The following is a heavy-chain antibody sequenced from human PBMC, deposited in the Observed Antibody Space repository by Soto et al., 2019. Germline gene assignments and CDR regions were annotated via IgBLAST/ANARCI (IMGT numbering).Heavy chain of an antibody. CDR1: GFTFNNYG. D-gene: IGHD6-13*01. Sequence: ESGGGVVQPGRSLRLSCAASGFTFNNYGMHWVRQAPGKGLEWLAVIWNDGSNSSYANSVKGRFTNSRDNSKNTLYLQMSSLRAEDTAVYYCARRQIPPPTRGAANARGGMDVWGQGTTVTVSS. V-gene: IGHV3-33*01. CDR2: IWNDGSNS. CDR3: ARRQIPPPTRGAANARGGMDV. J-gene: IGHJ6*02.